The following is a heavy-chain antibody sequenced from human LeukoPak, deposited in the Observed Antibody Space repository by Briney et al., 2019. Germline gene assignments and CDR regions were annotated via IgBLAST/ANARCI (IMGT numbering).Heavy chain of an antibody. V-gene: IGHV3-23*01. D-gene: IGHD1-1*01. CDR3: AKADNWNDFYYFDY. CDR1: GFTFSSCA. Sequence: GGSLRLSCAASGFTFSSCAMSWVRQAPGKGLEWVSAISGSGGSTYYADSVKGRFAISRDNSKNTLYLQMNSLRAEDTAVYYCAKADNWNDFYYFDYWGQGTLVTVSS. J-gene: IGHJ4*02. CDR2: ISGSGGST.